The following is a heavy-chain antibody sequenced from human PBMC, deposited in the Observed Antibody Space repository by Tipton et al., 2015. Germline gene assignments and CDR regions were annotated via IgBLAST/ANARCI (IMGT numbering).Heavy chain of an antibody. CDR2: ISFSDTT. CDR1: GGSVSSGSYY. J-gene: IGHJ6*02. V-gene: IGHV4-61*01. Sequence: TLSLTCTVSGGSVSSGSYYWSWIRPPPGKGLEWIGYISFSDTTHYNPSLKSRITISLNTSKNQFSLKMSSVTAADTAVYFCARDLEHGMDVWGQGTTVTVS. CDR3: ARDLEHGMDV.